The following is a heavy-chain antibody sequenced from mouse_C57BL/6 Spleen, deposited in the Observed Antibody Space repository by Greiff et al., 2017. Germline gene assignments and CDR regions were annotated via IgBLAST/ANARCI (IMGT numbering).Heavy chain of an antibody. Sequence: QVQLQQPGAELVKPGASVKLSCKASGYTFTSYWMHWVKQRPGRGLEWIGRIDPSSGGTKYNEKFKSKATLTVDKPSSTAYMQLSSLTSEDSAVYYCAREGQLRWYFDVWGTGTTVTVSS. D-gene: IGHD3-2*02. CDR1: GYTFTSYW. CDR2: IDPSSGGT. V-gene: IGHV1-72*01. J-gene: IGHJ1*03. CDR3: AREGQLRWYFDV.